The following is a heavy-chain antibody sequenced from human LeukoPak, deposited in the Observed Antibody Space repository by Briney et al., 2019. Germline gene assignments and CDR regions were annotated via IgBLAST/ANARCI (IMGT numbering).Heavy chain of an antibody. CDR3: ARTYYYDSSGFMGGWVDY. CDR1: GFTLSSYS. CDR2: ISSSSSYI. Sequence: GGSLRLSCAASGFTLSSYSMNWVRQAPGKGLEWVSSISSSSSYIYYADSVKGRFTISRDNAKNSLNLQMNSLRAEDTAVYYCARTYYYDSSGFMGGWVDYWGQGTLVTVSS. J-gene: IGHJ4*02. D-gene: IGHD3-22*01. V-gene: IGHV3-21*01.